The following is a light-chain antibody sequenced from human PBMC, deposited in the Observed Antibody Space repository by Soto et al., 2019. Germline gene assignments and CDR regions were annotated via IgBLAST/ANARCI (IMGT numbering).Light chain of an antibody. CDR1: QSVSRK. J-gene: IGKJ1*01. CDR3: QQYNNWPSWT. CDR2: GAS. Sequence: EIVMTQSPATLSVSPGERATLSCRASQSVSRKLAWYQQTRGQAPRLLMYGASTRATGVPARFSGSGSGTEFTLTISSLQSEDFAVYYCQQYNNWPSWTFGQGTKVDIK. V-gene: IGKV3-15*01.